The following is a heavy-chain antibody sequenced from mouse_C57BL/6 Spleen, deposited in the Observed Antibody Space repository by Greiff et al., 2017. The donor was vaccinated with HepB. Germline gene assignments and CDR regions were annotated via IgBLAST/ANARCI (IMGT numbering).Heavy chain of an antibody. CDR2: IYPGSGNT. V-gene: IGHV1-76*01. D-gene: IGHD2-1*01. CDR3: AREDLLSHRGFAY. J-gene: IGHJ3*01. Sequence: QVHVKQSGAELVRPGASVKLSCKASGYTFTDYYINWVKQRPGQGLEWIARIYPGSGNTYYNEKFKGKATLTAEKSSSIAYMQLSSLTSEDSAVYFCAREDLLSHRGFAYWGQGTLVTVSA. CDR1: GYTFTDYY.